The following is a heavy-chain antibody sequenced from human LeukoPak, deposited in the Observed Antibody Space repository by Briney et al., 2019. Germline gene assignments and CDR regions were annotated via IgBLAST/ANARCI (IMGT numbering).Heavy chain of an antibody. V-gene: IGHV3-74*01. CDR2: INSDGSST. CDR1: GFTFSSYW. Sequence: PGGSLRLSCAASGFTFSSYWMHWVRQAPGKGLVWVSRINSDGSSTSYADSVKGRFTISRDNAKNTLYLQMNSLRAEDTAVYYCARERIQLWLRVFDYWGQGTLATVSS. D-gene: IGHD5-18*01. J-gene: IGHJ4*02. CDR3: ARERIQLWLRVFDY.